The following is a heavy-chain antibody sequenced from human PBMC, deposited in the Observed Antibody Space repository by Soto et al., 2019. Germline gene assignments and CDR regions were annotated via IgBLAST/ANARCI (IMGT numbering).Heavy chain of an antibody. J-gene: IGHJ3*02. CDR3: AKDQVASSWRHQTDAFDI. Sequence: ASVKVSCKASGYTFTSYDINWVRQATGQGLEWMRWMNPNSGNTGYAQKFQGRVTMTRNTSISTAYMELSSLRSEDTAVYYCAKDQVASSWRHQTDAFDIWGQGTMVTVSS. D-gene: IGHD6-13*01. CDR2: MNPNSGNT. CDR1: GYTFTSYD. V-gene: IGHV1-8*01.